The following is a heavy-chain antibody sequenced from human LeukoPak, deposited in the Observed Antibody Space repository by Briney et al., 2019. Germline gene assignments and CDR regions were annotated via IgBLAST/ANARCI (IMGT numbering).Heavy chain of an antibody. CDR2: ISSSSSTI. CDR3: AVGDAYFDY. J-gene: IGHJ4*02. D-gene: IGHD3-16*01. V-gene: IGHV3-48*04. CDR1: GFTFSSYW. Sequence: GGSLRLSCAASGFTFSSYWMNWVRQAPGKGLEWVSYISSSSSTIFYADSVKGRFTISRDNAKNSLYLQMNSLRAEDTAVYYCAVGDAYFDYWGQGTLVTVSS.